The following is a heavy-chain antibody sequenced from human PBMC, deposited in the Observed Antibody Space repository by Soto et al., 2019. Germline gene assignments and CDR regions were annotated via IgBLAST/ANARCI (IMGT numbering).Heavy chain of an antibody. V-gene: IGHV5-51*01. J-gene: IGHJ4*02. CDR2: IYPGDSDT. CDR1: GYRLTGPR. Sequence: GPSLKGTGPLCGYRLTGPRVGSVSPLPGKGLEWMGIIYPGDSDTIYSPSFQGQVTISVDKSISTAYLHWSSLKASDTAMFYCARSGLHGLHYFAYWGQGNLVTFS. D-gene: IGHD2-15*01. CDR3: ARSGLHGLHYFAY.